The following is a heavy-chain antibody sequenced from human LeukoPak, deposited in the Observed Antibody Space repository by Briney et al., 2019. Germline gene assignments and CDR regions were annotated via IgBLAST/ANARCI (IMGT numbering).Heavy chain of an antibody. Sequence: SETLSLTCAVYGGSFSGYYWSWIRQPPGKGLEWIGEINHSGSTNYNPSLKSRVTISVDTSKNQFSLKLSSVTAADTAVYYRARARAIVVVTAYNWFDPWGQGTLVTASS. V-gene: IGHV4-34*01. J-gene: IGHJ5*02. CDR3: ARARAIVVVTAYNWFDP. CDR2: INHSGST. CDR1: GGSFSGYY. D-gene: IGHD3-22*01.